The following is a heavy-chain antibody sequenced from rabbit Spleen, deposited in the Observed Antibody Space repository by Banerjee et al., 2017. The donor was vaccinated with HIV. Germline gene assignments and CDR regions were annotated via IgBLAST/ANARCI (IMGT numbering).Heavy chain of an antibody. D-gene: IGHD8-1*01. J-gene: IGHJ4*01. CDR3: ARDAGTGDYIDVYFNL. CDR2: IDPLFHNT. CDR1: GFDFSAYG. Sequence: QEQLVESGGGLVQPGGSLKLSCKASGFDFSAYGVSWVRQAPGKGLEWIGYIDPLFHNTYYASWVNGRFTISKSSSTTVTLQMTSLTAADTATYFCARDAGTGDYIDVYFNLWGQGTLVTVS. V-gene: IGHV1S39*01.